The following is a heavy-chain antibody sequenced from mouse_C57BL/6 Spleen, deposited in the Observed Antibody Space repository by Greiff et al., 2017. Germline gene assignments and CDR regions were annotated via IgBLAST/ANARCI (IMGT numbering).Heavy chain of an antibody. CDR2: INYDGSST. CDR1: GFTFSDYY. D-gene: IGHD1-1*01. V-gene: IGHV5-16*01. CDR3: ARAYGSSPFDY. Sequence: VQLKESEGGLVQPGSSMKLSCTASGFTFSDYYMAWVRQVPEKGLEWVANINYDGSSTYYLDSLKSRFIISRDNAKNILYLQMSSLKSEDTATYYCARAYGSSPFDYWGQGTTLTVSS. J-gene: IGHJ2*01.